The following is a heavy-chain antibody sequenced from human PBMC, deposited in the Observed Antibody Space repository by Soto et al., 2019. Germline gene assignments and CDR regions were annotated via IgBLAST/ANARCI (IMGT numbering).Heavy chain of an antibody. CDR3: ARENYDGSLALDY. J-gene: IGHJ4*02. V-gene: IGHV4-61*01. D-gene: IGHD3-22*01. CDR1: GASVSSGSNF. Sequence: SETLSLTCTVSGASVSSGSNFWVWIRQPPGKGLEWIGYIYHNGSTNYNPSLKSRVIISLDKSKNQFSLRRSSVTAADTAVYYCARENYDGSLALDYWGQGTLVTV. CDR2: IYHNGST.